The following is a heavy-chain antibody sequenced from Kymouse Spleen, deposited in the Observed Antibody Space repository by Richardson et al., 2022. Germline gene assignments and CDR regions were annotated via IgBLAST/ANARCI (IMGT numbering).Heavy chain of an antibody. D-gene: IGHD6-19*01. Sequence: QVQLQQWGAGLLKPSETLSLTCAVYGGSFSGYYWSWIRQPPGKGLEWIGEINHSGSTNYNPSLKSRVTISVDTSKNQFSLKLSSVTAADTAVYYCARQDSSGRGWFDPWGQGTLVTVSS. CDR1: GGSFSGYY. CDR2: INHSGST. V-gene: IGHV4-34*01. J-gene: IGHJ5*02. CDR3: ARQDSSGRGWFDP.